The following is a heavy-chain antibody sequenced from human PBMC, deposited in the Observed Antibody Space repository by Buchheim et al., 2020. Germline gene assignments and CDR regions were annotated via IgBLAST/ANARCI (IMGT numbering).Heavy chain of an antibody. CDR2: ISYDGSNA. D-gene: IGHD3-22*01. CDR3: AKTNYYESSGYIDY. V-gene: IGHV3-30*18. CDR1: GFTFSSYG. J-gene: IGHJ4*02. Sequence: QVQLVESGGGVVQPGRSLRLSCAASGFTFSSYGMHWVRQAPGKGLEGVGVISYDGSNAYYADSVKGRFTMYRGNSKNTLYLQMNSLRAEDTAVFYCAKTNYYESSGYIDYWGQGTL.